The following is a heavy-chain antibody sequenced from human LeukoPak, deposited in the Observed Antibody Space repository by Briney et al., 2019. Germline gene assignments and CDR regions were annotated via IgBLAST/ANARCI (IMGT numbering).Heavy chain of an antibody. D-gene: IGHD3-22*01. CDR2: ISGSGGST. CDR1: GFTFSSYA. Sequence: GGSLRLSCAASGFTFSSYAMSWVRQAPGKGLEWVSGISGSGGSTYYADSVKGRFTISRDNSKNTLYLQMNGLRDEDTAVYYCALQYYSDSSGYFSYWGQGTLVSVSS. V-gene: IGHV3-23*01. J-gene: IGHJ4*02. CDR3: ALQYYSDSSGYFSY.